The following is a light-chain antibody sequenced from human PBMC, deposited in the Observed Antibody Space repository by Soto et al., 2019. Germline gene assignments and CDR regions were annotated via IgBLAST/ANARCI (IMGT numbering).Light chain of an antibody. CDR3: SSYTTSNTRQIV. CDR1: SSDVGGYNY. V-gene: IGLV2-14*03. J-gene: IGLJ1*01. Sequence: QSVLTQPASVSGSPGQSITISCTGPSSDVGGYNYVSWYQHHPGEAPKLIIYDVSNRPSGVSIRFSGSKSDNTASLTISGLQPEDEADYHCSSYTTSNTRQIVFGTGTKVTVL. CDR2: DVS.